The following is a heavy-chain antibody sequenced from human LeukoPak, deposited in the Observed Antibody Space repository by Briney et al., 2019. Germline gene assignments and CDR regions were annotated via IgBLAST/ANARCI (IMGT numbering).Heavy chain of an antibody. Sequence: GGSLRLSCAASGFTFSSYDMHWVRQATGKGLEWVSAIGTAGDTYYPGSVKGRFTISRDNSKNTLYLQMNSLRAEDTAVYYCVRETYYYGSSGYEVIGNFDYWGQGTLVAVSS. V-gene: IGHV3-13*01. D-gene: IGHD3-22*01. CDR3: VRETYYYGSSGYEVIGNFDY. CDR2: IGTAGDT. J-gene: IGHJ4*02. CDR1: GFTFSSYD.